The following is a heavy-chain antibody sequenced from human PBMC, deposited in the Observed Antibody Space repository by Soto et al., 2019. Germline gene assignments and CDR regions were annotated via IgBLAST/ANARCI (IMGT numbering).Heavy chain of an antibody. CDR2: IDPYDSYT. Sequence: PGESLKISCKGSGYNFNNYWINWVRQMPGKGLEWMGRIDPYDSYTNYSPSFQGHVTISVDTSSSTAYLQWSSLKASDTAMYYCECPPRRGFLDYAVDDWGQGITVTVSS. J-gene: IGHJ6*02. CDR3: ECPPRRGFLDYAVDD. V-gene: IGHV5-10-1*01. D-gene: IGHD3-16*01. CDR1: GYNFNNYW.